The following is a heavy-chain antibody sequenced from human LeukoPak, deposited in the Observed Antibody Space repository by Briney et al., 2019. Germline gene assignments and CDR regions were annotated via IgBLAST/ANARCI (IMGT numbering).Heavy chain of an antibody. J-gene: IGHJ4*02. Sequence: GGSLRLSCAASGFTFSSYSMIWVRQVPGKGLVWVSRINSDGSNINYADSVKGRFTISRDNAKNTLYLQMNSLRAEDTAVYYCARPLYETSGYYFLWGQGTLVTVSS. D-gene: IGHD3-22*01. CDR1: GFTFSSYS. CDR2: INSDGSNI. V-gene: IGHV3-74*01. CDR3: ARPLYETSGYYFL.